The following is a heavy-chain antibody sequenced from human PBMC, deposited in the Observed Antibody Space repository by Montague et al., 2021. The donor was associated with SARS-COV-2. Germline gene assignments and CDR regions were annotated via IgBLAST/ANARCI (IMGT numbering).Heavy chain of an antibody. Sequence: SLRLSCAASGFTFSSYEMNWVRQAPGKGLEWVSYISSSGLTIYYADSVKDRFTFSRDNAENSLYLQMNSLRAEDTAIYYCARSSVSMVRGVIYYHGMDVWGQGTPVTVSS. CDR2: ISSSGLTI. CDR1: GFTFSSYE. V-gene: IGHV3-48*03. J-gene: IGHJ6*02. D-gene: IGHD3-10*01. CDR3: ARSSVSMVRGVIYYHGMDV.